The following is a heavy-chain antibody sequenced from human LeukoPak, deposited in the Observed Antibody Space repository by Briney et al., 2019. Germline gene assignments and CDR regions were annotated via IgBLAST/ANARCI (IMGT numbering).Heavy chain of an antibody. CDR3: ARVAGYYFWSGYSAPYYFDY. D-gene: IGHD3-3*01. CDR2: ISAYNGNT. J-gene: IGHJ4*02. Sequence: ASVKVSCKASGYTFTSYGISWVRQASGQGHEWMGWISAYNGNTNYAQKLQGRVTMTTDASTSTAYLELRSLRSDDTAVYYCARVAGYYFWSGYSAPYYFDYWGQGTLVTVSS. V-gene: IGHV1-18*01. CDR1: GYTFTSYG.